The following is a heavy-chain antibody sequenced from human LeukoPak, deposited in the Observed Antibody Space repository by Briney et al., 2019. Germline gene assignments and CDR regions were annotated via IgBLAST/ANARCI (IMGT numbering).Heavy chain of an antibody. J-gene: IGHJ4*02. D-gene: IGHD3-10*01. CDR2: ISAYNGNT. Sequence: ASVKVSCKASGYTFTSYGLSWVRQAPGQGREWMGWISAYNGNTNYAQKLQGRVTMTTDTSTSTAYMELRSVRSDDTAVYYCARALNSPDLWGSIDYWGQGTLVTVSS. CDR1: GYTFTSYG. CDR3: ARALNSPDLWGSIDY. V-gene: IGHV1-18*01.